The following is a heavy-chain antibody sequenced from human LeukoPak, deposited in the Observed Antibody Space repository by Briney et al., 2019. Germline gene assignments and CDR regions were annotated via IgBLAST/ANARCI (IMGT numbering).Heavy chain of an antibody. D-gene: IGHD2-2*02. J-gene: IGHJ4*02. CDR3: ARADRSSTSCYTFDY. Sequence: SETLSLTCAVYGGSFSGYYWSWIRQPPGKGLEWIGEINHSGSTNYNPSLKSRVTISVDTSKNQFSLKLSSVTAADTAVYYCARADRSSTSCYTFDYWGQGTLVTVSS. V-gene: IGHV4-34*01. CDR1: GGSFSGYY. CDR2: INHSGST.